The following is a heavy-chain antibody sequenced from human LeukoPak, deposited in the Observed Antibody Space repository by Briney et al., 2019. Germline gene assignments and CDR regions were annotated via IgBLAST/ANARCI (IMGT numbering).Heavy chain of an antibody. J-gene: IGHJ4*02. CDR1: GGSISSSSYY. Sequence: PSETLSLTCTVPGGSISSSSYYWGWIRQPPGKGLEWIGSIYYSGSTYYNPSLKSRVTISVDTSKNQFSLKLSSVTAADTAVYYCARAYVLLWFGELTYYFDYWGQGTLVTVSS. CDR3: ARAYVLLWFGELTYYFDY. D-gene: IGHD3-10*01. V-gene: IGHV4-39*07. CDR2: IYYSGST.